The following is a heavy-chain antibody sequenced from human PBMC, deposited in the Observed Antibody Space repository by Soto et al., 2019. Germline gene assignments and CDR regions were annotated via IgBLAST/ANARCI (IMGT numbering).Heavy chain of an antibody. CDR2: ISYSGST. Sequence: SETLSLTCTVSGGSISSGGYYWSWIRQHPGTGLERIGHISYSGSTYYNTSLKSRVTISVDTSRNQFSLKVNSVTAADTAVYYCARRYGGTFDYWGQGTLVTVSS. D-gene: IGHD2-15*01. CDR3: ARRYGGTFDY. J-gene: IGHJ4*02. CDR1: GGSISSGGYY. V-gene: IGHV4-30-4*01.